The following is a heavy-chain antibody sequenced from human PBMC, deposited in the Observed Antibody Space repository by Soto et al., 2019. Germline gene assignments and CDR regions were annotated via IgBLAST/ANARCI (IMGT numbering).Heavy chain of an antibody. J-gene: IGHJ5*02. V-gene: IGHV1-18*01. CDR2: IGNYNDNT. Sequence: QVQLVQSGPEVKKPGASVKVSCKASGYTFTNYGISWVRQAPGQGLEWMGWIGNYNDNTRYAQSFQGRVTMTTDTSTSTAYMELRSLRSDDTAIYYCTRDWFCGGGTCDDCFDPWGQGTLVSVSS. CDR3: TRDWFCGGGTCDDCFDP. D-gene: IGHD2-15*01. CDR1: GYTFTNYG.